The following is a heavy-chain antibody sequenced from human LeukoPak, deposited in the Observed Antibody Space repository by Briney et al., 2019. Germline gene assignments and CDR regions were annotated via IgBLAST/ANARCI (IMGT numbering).Heavy chain of an antibody. CDR3: ARVSSKATVRGLITKKNYYYYYMDV. D-gene: IGHD3-10*01. Sequence: GGSLRLSCAASGFTFSSYWMSWVRQAPGKGLEWVANIKQDGSEKYYVDSVKGRFTISRDNAKNSLYLQMNSLRAEDTAVYYCARVSSKATVRGLITKKNYYYYYMDVWGKGTTVTVSS. CDR1: GFTFSSYW. V-gene: IGHV3-7*01. J-gene: IGHJ6*03. CDR2: IKQDGSEK.